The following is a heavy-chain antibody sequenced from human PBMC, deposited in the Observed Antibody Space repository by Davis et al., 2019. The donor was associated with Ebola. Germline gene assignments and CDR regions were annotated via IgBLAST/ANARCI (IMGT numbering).Heavy chain of an antibody. CDR2: ISYDGSNK. CDR1: GFTFSSYA. J-gene: IGHJ4*02. V-gene: IGHV3-30*04. Sequence: GGSLRLSCAASGFTFSSYAMHWVRQAPGKGLEWVAVISYDGSNKYYADSVKGRFTISRDNSKNTLYLQMNSLRAEDTAVYYCATTETYYYDSSGYAWTLNEYYFDYWGQGTLVTVSS. D-gene: IGHD3-22*01. CDR3: ATTETYYYDSSGYAWTLNEYYFDY.